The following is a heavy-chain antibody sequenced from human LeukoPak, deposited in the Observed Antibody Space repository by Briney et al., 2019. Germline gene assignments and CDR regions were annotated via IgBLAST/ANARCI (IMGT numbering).Heavy chain of an antibody. V-gene: IGHV3-11*04. J-gene: IGHJ4*02. D-gene: IGHD4/OR15-4a*01. CDR1: GFTFSDHY. CDR3: ARDRRPSVYGGLDN. Sequence: GGSLRLSCAASGFTFSDHYMSWIRQAPGKGLEWISCIGGGGSPIYHADSVRGRFSISRDNAKNSLFLQMDSLRAEDAAVYYCARDRRPSVYGGLDNWGQGTLVTVSS. CDR2: IGGGGSPI.